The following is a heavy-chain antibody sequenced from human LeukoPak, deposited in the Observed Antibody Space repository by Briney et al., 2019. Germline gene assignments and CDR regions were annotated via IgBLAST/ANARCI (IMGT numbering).Heavy chain of an antibody. J-gene: IGHJ6*02. D-gene: IGHD6-13*01. CDR1: GGSFSGYY. Sequence: PSETLSLTCAVSGGSFSGYYWTWIRQPPGKGLEWIGEINHNGRTNYNPSLKSRVIMSVDTSKNQFSLKLSSVTAADTAVYYCARDDGIAAAGTPRDYYYYGMDVWGQGTTVTVSS. CDR2: INHNGRT. V-gene: IGHV4-34*01. CDR3: ARDDGIAAAGTPRDYYYYGMDV.